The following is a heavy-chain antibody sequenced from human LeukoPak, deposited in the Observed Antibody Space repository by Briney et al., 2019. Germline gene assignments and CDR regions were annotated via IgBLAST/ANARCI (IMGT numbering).Heavy chain of an antibody. CDR3: ALLAVASDFDY. D-gene: IGHD6-19*01. V-gene: IGHV3-48*03. Sequence: GGSLRLSCAVSGFPCSIYEMNWVRQAPGKGLEWVSNIGSSGTTRYYADSVKGRFSISRDNAKNSLYLQMNSLRVEDTGVYYCALLAVASDFDYWGQGALVTVSS. CDR2: IGSSGTTR. CDR1: GFPCSIYE. J-gene: IGHJ4*02.